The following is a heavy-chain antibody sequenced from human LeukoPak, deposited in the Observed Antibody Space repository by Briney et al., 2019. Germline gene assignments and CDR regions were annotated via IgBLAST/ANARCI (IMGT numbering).Heavy chain of an antibody. CDR3: ARDYGVFYYFDY. Sequence: ASVKVSCKAPGGTFSSYAISWVRQAPGQGLEWMGGIIPIFGTANYAQKFQGRVTITADESTSTAYMELSSLRSEDTAVYYCARDYGVFYYFDYWGQGTLVTVSS. CDR1: GGTFSSYA. V-gene: IGHV1-69*13. D-gene: IGHD2-8*01. J-gene: IGHJ4*02. CDR2: IIPIFGTA.